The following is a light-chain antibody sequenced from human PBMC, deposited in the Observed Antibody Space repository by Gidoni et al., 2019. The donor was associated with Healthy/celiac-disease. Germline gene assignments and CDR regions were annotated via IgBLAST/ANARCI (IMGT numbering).Light chain of an antibody. Sequence: DIQLTQSPSFLSASVGDRVTITCRASQGISSYLAWYQQKPGKAPKLLIYAASTLQSGVPSRFSGSGSGTEFTLTISSLQPEDFATYYCQQLNREEFTFGPGTKVDIK. J-gene: IGKJ3*01. CDR3: QQLNREEFT. CDR2: AAS. V-gene: IGKV1-9*01. CDR1: QGISSY.